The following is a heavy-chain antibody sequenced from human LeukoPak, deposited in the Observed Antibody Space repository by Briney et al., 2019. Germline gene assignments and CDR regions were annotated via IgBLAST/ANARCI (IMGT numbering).Heavy chain of an antibody. J-gene: IGHJ4*02. V-gene: IGHV1-46*01. D-gene: IGHD1-26*01. Sequence: GASVKVSCKASGGTFSSYAISWVRQAPGQGLEWMGIINPSGGSTSYAQKFQGRVTMTRDTSTSTVYMELSSLRSEDTAVYYCARALEPLGGSYYARGYWGQGTLVTVSS. CDR3: ARALEPLGGSYYARGY. CDR2: INPSGGST. CDR1: GGTFSSYA.